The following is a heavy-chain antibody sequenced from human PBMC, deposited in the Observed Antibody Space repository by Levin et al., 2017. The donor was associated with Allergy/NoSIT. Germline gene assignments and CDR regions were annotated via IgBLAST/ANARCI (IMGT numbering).Heavy chain of an antibody. CDR1: GFVFSTYI. D-gene: IGHD2-15*01. J-gene: IGHJ4*02. Sequence: GESLKISCTASGFVFSTYIMNWVHQTPGKGLEWVASITSRSSYRYYGDSVKGRFTISRDDAKNSVYLQMNSLRAEDTAIYYIARDRGGCPVRRAPRPAAKWGQGTLVTVSS. V-gene: IGHV3-21*01. CDR3: ARDRGGCPVRRAPRPAAK. CDR2: ITSRSSYR.